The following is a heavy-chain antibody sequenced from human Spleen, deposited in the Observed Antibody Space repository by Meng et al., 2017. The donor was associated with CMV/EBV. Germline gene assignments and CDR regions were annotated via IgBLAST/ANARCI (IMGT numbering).Heavy chain of an antibody. D-gene: IGHD3-3*01. Sequence: GGSLRLSCAASGLTFDDYAMHWVRQAPGRGLEWVGFIRRKAYGGTTEYAASVKGRFTISRDDSKSITYLQMNSLKTEDTAVYYCIRGAYYDFWSGYYTPVDYWGQGTLVTVSS. CDR1: GLTFDDYA. V-gene: IGHV3-49*04. CDR2: IRRKAYGGTT. J-gene: IGHJ4*02. CDR3: IRGAYYDFWSGYYTPVDY.